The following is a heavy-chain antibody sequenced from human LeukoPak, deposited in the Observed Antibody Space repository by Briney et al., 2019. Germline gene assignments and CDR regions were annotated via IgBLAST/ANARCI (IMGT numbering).Heavy chain of an antibody. CDR2: IYHSGST. CDR1: GYSISSGYY. V-gene: IGHV4-38-2*01. Sequence: PSETLSLTCAVSGYSISSGYYWGWIRQPPGKGLEWIGSIYHSGSTYYNPSLKSRVTISVDTSKNQFSLKLSSVTAADTAVYYCARLISDFWSGYYTFWFDPWGQGTLVTVSS. CDR3: ARLISDFWSGYYTFWFDP. J-gene: IGHJ5*02. D-gene: IGHD3-3*01.